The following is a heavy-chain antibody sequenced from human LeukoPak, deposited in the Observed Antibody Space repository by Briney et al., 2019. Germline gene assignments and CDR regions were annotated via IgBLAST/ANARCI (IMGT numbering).Heavy chain of an antibody. D-gene: IGHD1-20*01. J-gene: IGHJ4*02. CDR1: GGSIGSYY. CDR2: IYYSGST. V-gene: IGHV4-59*01. Sequence: SETLSLTCTVSGGSIGSYYWSWIRQPPGKGLEWIGYIYYSGSTNYNPSLTSRVTISVDTSKNQFSLKLSSVTAADTAVYYCARGPLNWNFFDYWGQGTLVTVSS. CDR3: ARGPLNWNFFDY.